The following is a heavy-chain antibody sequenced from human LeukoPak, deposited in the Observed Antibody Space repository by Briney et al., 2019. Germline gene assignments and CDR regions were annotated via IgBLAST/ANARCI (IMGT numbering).Heavy chain of an antibody. CDR1: GGSFSGYY. J-gene: IGHJ5*02. CDR3: ARADLQGDWFDP. Sequence: KPSETLSLTCAVYGGSFSGYYWSWIRQPPGKGLEWIGEINHSGSTNYNPSLKSRVTISVDTSKNQFSLKLSSVTAADTAVYYCARADLQGDWFDPWGQGTLVTVSS. D-gene: IGHD3-3*01. CDR2: INHSGST. V-gene: IGHV4-34*01.